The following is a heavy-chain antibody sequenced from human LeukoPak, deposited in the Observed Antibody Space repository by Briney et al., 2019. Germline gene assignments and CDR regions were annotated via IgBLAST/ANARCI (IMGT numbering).Heavy chain of an antibody. Sequence: SETLSLTCAVYGGSFSGYYWSWIRQPPGKGLEWIGEINHSGSTNYNPSLKSRVTISVDTSKNQFSLELSSVTAADTAVYYCARDQGVVVPYGMDVWGQGTTVTVSS. CDR1: GGSFSGYY. J-gene: IGHJ6*02. D-gene: IGHD2-2*01. CDR2: INHSGST. V-gene: IGHV4-34*01. CDR3: ARDQGVVVPYGMDV.